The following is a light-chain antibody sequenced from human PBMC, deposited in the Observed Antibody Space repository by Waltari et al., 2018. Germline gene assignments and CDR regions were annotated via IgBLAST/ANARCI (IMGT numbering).Light chain of an antibody. CDR3: QQRSRS. Sequence: EIVLTQSPATLSLSPGERATLSCRASQSVSSSLAWYQQKPGQAPRLLIYDASNRATGIPARFSGSGSGTDFTRTISSLEPEDFAVYYCQQRSRSFGQGTKLEIK. CDR2: DAS. CDR1: QSVSSS. V-gene: IGKV3-11*01. J-gene: IGKJ2*03.